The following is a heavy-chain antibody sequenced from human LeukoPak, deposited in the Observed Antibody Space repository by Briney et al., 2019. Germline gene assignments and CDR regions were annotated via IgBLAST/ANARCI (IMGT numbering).Heavy chain of an antibody. CDR2: ISGSGGST. CDR1: GFTFDTYN. Sequence: PGGSLRLSCTASGFTFDTYNFNWVRQAPGKGLEWVSAISGSGGSTYYADSVKGRFTISRDNSKNTLYLQMNSLRAEDTAVYYCARFIAAPYYFDYWGRGTLVTVSS. J-gene: IGHJ4*02. CDR3: ARFIAAPYYFDY. V-gene: IGHV3-23*01. D-gene: IGHD6-13*01.